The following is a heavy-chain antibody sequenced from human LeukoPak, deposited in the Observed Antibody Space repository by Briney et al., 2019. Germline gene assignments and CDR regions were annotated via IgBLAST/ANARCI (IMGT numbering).Heavy chain of an antibody. CDR2: ISPGGGPT. CDR3: AGEYGSGSFNFGY. Sequence: GGSLRLSCAASGFTFSNYNMNWVRQAPGKGLEWVSGISPGGGPTYYADSVKGRFTISRDDSKNTLYLQMNNLRAEDTAVYYCAGEYGSGSFNFGYWGQGTLVTVSS. D-gene: IGHD3-10*01. J-gene: IGHJ4*02. V-gene: IGHV3-23*01. CDR1: GFTFSNYN.